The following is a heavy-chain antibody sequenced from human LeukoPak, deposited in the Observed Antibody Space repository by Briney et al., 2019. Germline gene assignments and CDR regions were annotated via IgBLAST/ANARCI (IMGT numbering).Heavy chain of an antibody. J-gene: IGHJ4*02. CDR1: GFTFSSYS. Sequence: PGGSLRLSCAASGFTFSSYSMNWVRQAPGKGLEWVSSISSSSSYIYYADSVKGRFTISRDNAKNSLYLQMNSLRAEDTAVYYCAKDQRPYGDPYYFDYWGQGTLVTVSS. V-gene: IGHV3-21*04. CDR3: AKDQRPYGDPYYFDY. D-gene: IGHD4-17*01. CDR2: ISSSSSYI.